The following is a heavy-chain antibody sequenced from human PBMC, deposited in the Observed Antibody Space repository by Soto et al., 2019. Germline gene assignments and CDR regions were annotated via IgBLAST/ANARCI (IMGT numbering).Heavy chain of an antibody. CDR3: AAYDFWSGLPYGMDV. V-gene: IGHV1-69*13. D-gene: IGHD3-3*01. CDR2: IIPIFGTA. J-gene: IGHJ6*02. Sequence: ASVKVSCKASGGTFSSYAISWVRQAPGQGLEWMGGIIPIFGTANYAQKFQGRVTITADESTSTAYMELGSLRSEDTAVYYCAAYDFWSGLPYGMDVWGQGTTVTVSS. CDR1: GGTFSSYA.